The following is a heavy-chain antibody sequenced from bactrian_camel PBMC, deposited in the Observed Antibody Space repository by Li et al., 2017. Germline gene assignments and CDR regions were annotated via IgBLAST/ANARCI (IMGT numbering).Heavy chain of an antibody. CDR3: AARWEYGTPWCDPAYEYDH. Sequence: VQLVESGGGSVQAGGSLRLSCAASGYTDSPNCMAWFRQAPGEEREGVAAIWRGGGGNVYYAESVKGRFTISQDNAKNTAYLQMDSLKPEDTAMYYCAARWEYGTPWCDPAYEYDHWGQGTQVTVS. CDR1: GYTDSPNC. V-gene: IGHV3S1*01. J-gene: IGHJ4*01. D-gene: IGHD6*01. CDR2: IWRGGGGNV.